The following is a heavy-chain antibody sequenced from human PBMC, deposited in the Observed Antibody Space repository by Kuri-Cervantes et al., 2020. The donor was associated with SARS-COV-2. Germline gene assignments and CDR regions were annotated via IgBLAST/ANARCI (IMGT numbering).Heavy chain of an antibody. D-gene: IGHD3-22*01. Sequence: SETLSLTCTVSGGSISNGSFYWGWIRQPPGRGLEWIGNIYYSGSAYYYPSLESRATISLDTSNSQFSLELSSVTAADTAVYYCARPDSSGYYLDYWGQGTLVTVSS. J-gene: IGHJ4*02. CDR1: GGSISNGSFY. V-gene: IGHV4-39*01. CDR2: IYYSGSA. CDR3: ARPDSSGYYLDY.